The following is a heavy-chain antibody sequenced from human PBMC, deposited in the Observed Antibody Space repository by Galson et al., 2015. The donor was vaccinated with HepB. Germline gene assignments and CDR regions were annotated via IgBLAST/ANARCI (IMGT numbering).Heavy chain of an antibody. CDR2: ISYDGSNK. V-gene: IGHV3-30-3*01. Sequence: SLRLSCAASGFTFSSYAMHWVRQAPGKGLEWVAVISYDGSNKYYADSVKGRFTISRDNSKNTLYLQMNSLRAEDTAVYYCAHPELDSSGWYYYYGMDVWGQGTTVTVSS. CDR1: GFTFSSYA. CDR3: AHPELDSSGWYYYYGMDV. J-gene: IGHJ6*02. D-gene: IGHD6-19*01.